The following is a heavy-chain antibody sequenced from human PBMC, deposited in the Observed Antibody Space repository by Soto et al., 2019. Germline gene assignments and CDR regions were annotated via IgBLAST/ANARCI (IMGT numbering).Heavy chain of an antibody. Sequence: GGSLRLSCAASGFTFSNYWMSWVRQAPGKGLEWVANLNQDESVKYYVDSVKGRFVISRDNARNSLYLQMNSLRADDTAVYYCARIGYSSSSFDYWGQGTLVTVSS. D-gene: IGHD6-6*01. CDR1: GFTFSNYW. J-gene: IGHJ4*02. V-gene: IGHV3-7*03. CDR2: LNQDESVK. CDR3: ARIGYSSSSFDY.